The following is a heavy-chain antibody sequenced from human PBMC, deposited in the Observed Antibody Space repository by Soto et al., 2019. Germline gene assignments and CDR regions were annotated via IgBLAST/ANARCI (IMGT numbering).Heavy chain of an antibody. CDR1: GYPFTSSY. CDR3: ARDGDFWRWDY. CDR2: INPSGGST. D-gene: IGHD3-3*01. V-gene: IGHV1-46*01. J-gene: IGHJ4*02. Sequence: QVQMVQSGAGLKNPGASVRVSCKASGYPFTSSYCPWCGQPPGQGLGWMGTINPSGGSTTYAQKFQGRVIMTRDTSTSTIYMELSSLRFEDTAVYYCARDGDFWRWDYWGQGTQVTVSS.